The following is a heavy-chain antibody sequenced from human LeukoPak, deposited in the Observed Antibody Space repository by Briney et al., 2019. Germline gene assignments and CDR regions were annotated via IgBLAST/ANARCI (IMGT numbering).Heavy chain of an antibody. CDR1: TFIFSDYA. Sequence: GGSLRLSCAASTFIFSDYAMTWVRQAPGKGLEWVSTISGGGDATYYAHSVKGRFAVSRDNSKNTLYLQMNSLRAEDTAVYYCAKDLGYHDFWSGYYAPGEYYYYMDVWGKGTTVTVSS. V-gene: IGHV3-23*01. J-gene: IGHJ6*03. CDR2: ISGGGDAT. CDR3: AKDLGYHDFWSGYYAPGEYYYYMDV. D-gene: IGHD3-3*01.